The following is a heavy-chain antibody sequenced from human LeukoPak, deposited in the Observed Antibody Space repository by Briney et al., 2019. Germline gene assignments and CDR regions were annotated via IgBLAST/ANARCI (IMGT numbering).Heavy chain of an antibody. D-gene: IGHD6-19*01. CDR1: GFTFSSYE. Sequence: SGGSLRLSCAASGFTFSSYEMNWVRQAPGKGLEWVSYISNSGTIIYYAESVKGRFTISRDNAKNSLYLQMNSLRAEDTALYYCARDLAMAGRDLDYWGQGTLVTVSS. J-gene: IGHJ4*02. V-gene: IGHV3-48*03. CDR2: ISNSGTII. CDR3: ARDLAMAGRDLDY.